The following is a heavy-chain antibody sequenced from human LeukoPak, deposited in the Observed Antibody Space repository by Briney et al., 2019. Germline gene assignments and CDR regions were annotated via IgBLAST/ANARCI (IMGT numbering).Heavy chain of an antibody. D-gene: IGHD3-22*01. Sequence: SETLSLTCAVYGGSFSGYYWSWIRQPPGKGLEWIGEINHSGSTNYNPSLKSRVTISVDTSKNQFSLKLSSVTAADTAVYYCATHYYYDSSGYYYGGNWFDPWGQGTLVTVSS. CDR3: ATHYYYDSSGYYYGGNWFDP. J-gene: IGHJ5*02. CDR1: GGSFSGYY. V-gene: IGHV4-34*01. CDR2: INHSGST.